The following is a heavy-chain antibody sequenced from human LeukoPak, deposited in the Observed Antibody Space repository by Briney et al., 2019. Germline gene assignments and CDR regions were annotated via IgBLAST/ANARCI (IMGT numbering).Heavy chain of an antibody. CDR3: ARETNWNYGYYYYYYMDV. Sequence: TLSLTCTVSGCSISGGGYYWSWIRQHPGKGLEWIGYIYYSGSTYYNPSLKSRVTISVDTSKNQFSLKLSSVTAADTAVYYCARETNWNYGYYYYYYMDVWGKGTTVTVSS. CDR1: GCSISGGGYY. CDR2: IYYSGST. V-gene: IGHV4-31*03. D-gene: IGHD1-7*01. J-gene: IGHJ6*03.